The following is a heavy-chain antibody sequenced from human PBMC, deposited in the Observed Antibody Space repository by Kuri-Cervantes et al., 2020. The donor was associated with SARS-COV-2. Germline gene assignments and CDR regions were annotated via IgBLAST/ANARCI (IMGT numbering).Heavy chain of an antibody. J-gene: IGHJ6*03. Sequence: GSLRLSCTVSGYSISSGYYWGRIRQPPGKGLEWIGSIYHSGSTYYNPSLKSRVTMSVDTSKNQFSLKLSSVTAADTAVYYCARVRVLDTAMVRGRDYYYYMDVWGKGTTVTVSS. CDR3: ARVRVLDTAMVRGRDYYYYMDV. CDR2: IYHSGST. V-gene: IGHV4-38-2*02. D-gene: IGHD5-18*01. CDR1: GYSISSGYY.